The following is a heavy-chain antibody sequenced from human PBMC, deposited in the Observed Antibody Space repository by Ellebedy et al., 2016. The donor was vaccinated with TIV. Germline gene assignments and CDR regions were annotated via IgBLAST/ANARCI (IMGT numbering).Heavy chain of an antibody. CDR2: IGAAGDT. CDR1: GFTFSSYD. D-gene: IGHD1-14*01. J-gene: IGHJ4*02. Sequence: GESLKISCAASGFTFSSYDMHWVRQGSGNGLAWVSSIGAAGDTYYAGFVQGRVAISRENAKNSLYLQLNNVRVGDTAVYYCARATAGFDYWGQGTLVTVSS. V-gene: IGHV3-13*01. CDR3: ARATAGFDY.